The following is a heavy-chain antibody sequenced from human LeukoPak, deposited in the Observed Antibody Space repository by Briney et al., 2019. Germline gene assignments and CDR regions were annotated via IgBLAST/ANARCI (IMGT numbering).Heavy chain of an antibody. J-gene: IGHJ3*02. V-gene: IGHV4-34*01. D-gene: IGHD3-22*01. CDR1: GGSFSGYY. Sequence: SSETLSLTCAVYGGSFSGYYWSWIRQPPGKGLEWIGEINHSGITNYNPSLKSRVTISVDTSKNQFSLKLSSVTAADTAVYYCALLITIIGVSAFDIWGQGTMVTVSS. CDR3: ALLITIIGVSAFDI. CDR2: INHSGIT.